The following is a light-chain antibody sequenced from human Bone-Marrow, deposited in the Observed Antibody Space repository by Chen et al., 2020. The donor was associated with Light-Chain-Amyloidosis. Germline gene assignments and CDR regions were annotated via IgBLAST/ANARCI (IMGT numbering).Light chain of an antibody. CDR3: QSADSSGTSEVI. CDR1: DLPTKY. CDR2: RDT. V-gene: IGLV3-25*03. J-gene: IGLJ2*01. Sequence: SYELTQPPSVSVSPGQTARITCSGEDLPTKYAYWYQQKPGQAPVLVIHRDTERPSGISERFSGSSSGTTATLTISGVQAEDEADYHCQSADSSGTSEVIFGGGTKLTVL.